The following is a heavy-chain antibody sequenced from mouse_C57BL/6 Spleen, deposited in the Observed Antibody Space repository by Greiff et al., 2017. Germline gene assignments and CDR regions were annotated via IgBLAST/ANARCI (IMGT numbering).Heavy chain of an antibody. CDR3: ARGEIYYWAY. V-gene: IGHV1-19*01. J-gene: IGHJ3*01. Sequence: VQLQQSGPVLVKPGASVKMSCKASGYTFTDYYMNWVQQSHGKSLEWIGVINPYNGGTSYNQKFKGKATLTVDKSSSTAYMELNSLTSEDSAVYYCARGEIYYWAYWGRGTLVTVSA. D-gene: IGHD2-1*01. CDR1: GYTFTDYY. CDR2: INPYNGGT.